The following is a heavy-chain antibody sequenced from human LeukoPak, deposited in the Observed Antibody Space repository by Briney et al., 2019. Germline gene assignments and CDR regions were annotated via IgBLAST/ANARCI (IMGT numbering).Heavy chain of an antibody. CDR1: GFTFSSYE. Sequence: GGSLRLSCAASGFTFSSYEMNWVRQAPGKGLELVSYISSSGSTIYYADSVKGRFTISRDNAKNSLYLQMNGLRAEDTAVYYCARGPIAVAGLYFDYWGQGTLVTVSS. J-gene: IGHJ4*02. CDR3: ARGPIAVAGLYFDY. V-gene: IGHV3-48*03. D-gene: IGHD6-19*01. CDR2: ISSSGSTI.